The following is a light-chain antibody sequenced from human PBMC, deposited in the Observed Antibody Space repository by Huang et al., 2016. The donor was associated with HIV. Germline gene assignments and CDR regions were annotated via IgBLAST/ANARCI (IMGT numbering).Light chain of an antibody. CDR2: DAS. J-gene: IGKJ4*01. CDR1: QSISNH. CDR3: QQHHSWLT. Sequence: IVLTQSPATLSWYLGERVTLSCRASQSISNHLAWYQQRPGQAPRLLIYDASNRVAGVPARFSSSGSGTDFTLTISSLEPEDFALYYCQQHHSWLTFGGGTKLEVK. V-gene: IGKV3-11*01.